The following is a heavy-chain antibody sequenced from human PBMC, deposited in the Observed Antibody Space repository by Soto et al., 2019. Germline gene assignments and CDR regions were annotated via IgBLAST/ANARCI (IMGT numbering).Heavy chain of an antibody. Sequence: SETLSLTCAVYGGSFSGYYWSWIRQPPGKGLEWIGEINHSGSTNYNPSLKSRVTISVDTSKNQFSLKLGSVTAADTAVYYCARGRGVPSPLYYYYMDVWGKGTTVTVSS. CDR1: GGSFSGYY. CDR3: ARGRGVPSPLYYYYMDV. CDR2: INHSGST. D-gene: IGHD3-10*01. V-gene: IGHV4-34*01. J-gene: IGHJ6*03.